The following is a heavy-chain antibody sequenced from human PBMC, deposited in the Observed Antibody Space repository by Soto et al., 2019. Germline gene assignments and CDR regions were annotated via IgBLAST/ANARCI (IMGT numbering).Heavy chain of an antibody. Sequence: PSETLSLTCAVSGYFLSSGSYWGWIRQPPGKGLEWIGSIYHSGSTYYNASLKSRVTISVDTSKNQFSLKLNSVTATDTAIYYCARELDRYCDYWGQGTLVTVSS. J-gene: IGHJ4*02. D-gene: IGHD1-1*01. CDR1: GYFLSSGSY. V-gene: IGHV4-38-2*02. CDR3: ARELDRYCDY. CDR2: IYHSGST.